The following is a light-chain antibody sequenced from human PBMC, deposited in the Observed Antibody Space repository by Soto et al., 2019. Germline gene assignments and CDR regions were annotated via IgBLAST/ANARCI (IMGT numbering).Light chain of an antibody. CDR1: QSVSSY. CDR3: QQRNYWPRT. Sequence: EIVLTQSPATLSLSPGERATLSCRASQSVSSYLTWYQQKPGQAPRFLIYDASNRATGIPARFSGSGSGTDFNLTISSLEPEDFAVYYCQQRNYWPRTFGQGTKVEIK. J-gene: IGKJ1*01. CDR2: DAS. V-gene: IGKV3-11*01.